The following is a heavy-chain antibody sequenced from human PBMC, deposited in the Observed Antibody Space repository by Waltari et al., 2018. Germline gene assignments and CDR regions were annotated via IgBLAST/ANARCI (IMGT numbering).Heavy chain of an antibody. J-gene: IGHJ4*02. D-gene: IGHD6-13*01. V-gene: IGHV3-48*03. CDR2: ISSSGSTI. Sequence: EVQLVESGGGLVQPGGSLRLSCAASGFTFSSYEMNWVRQAPGKGLEWVSYISSSGSTIYYADAVKGRFTSSRDNAKNSLYLQMNSLRAEDTAVYYCARDLGGTAATYYFDYWGQGTLVTVSS. CDR1: GFTFSSYE. CDR3: ARDLGGTAATYYFDY.